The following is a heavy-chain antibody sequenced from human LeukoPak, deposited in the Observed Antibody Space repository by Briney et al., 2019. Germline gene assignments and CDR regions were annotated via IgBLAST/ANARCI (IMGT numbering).Heavy chain of an antibody. D-gene: IGHD3-16*01. CDR1: GFTFSSYS. CDR3: ASMWGVEGYFDY. J-gene: IGHJ4*02. CDR2: ISSSSSYI. Sequence: PGGSLRLSCAASGFTFSSYSMNWVRQAPGKGLEWVSSISSSSSYIYYADSVKGRFTISRDNAKNSLYLQMNSLRAEDTAVYYCASMWGVEGYFDYWGQGTLVTVSS. V-gene: IGHV3-21*01.